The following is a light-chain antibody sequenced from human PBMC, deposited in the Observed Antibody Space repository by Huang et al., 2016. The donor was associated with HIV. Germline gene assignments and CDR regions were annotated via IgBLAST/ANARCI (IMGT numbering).Light chain of an antibody. V-gene: IGKV2D-29*01. CDR3: MQTIQPWT. CDR2: EVS. CDR1: QTLLHSDGKTY. Sequence: DIVMTQTPLSLSVPPGQPASISCKSSQTLLHSDGKTYLYWYLQKPSQPPQLLFYEVSNRFCGGPDRFSGSGAGTDFTLKISRVEAEDVGIYYCMQTIQPWTFGQGTKVEI. J-gene: IGKJ1*01.